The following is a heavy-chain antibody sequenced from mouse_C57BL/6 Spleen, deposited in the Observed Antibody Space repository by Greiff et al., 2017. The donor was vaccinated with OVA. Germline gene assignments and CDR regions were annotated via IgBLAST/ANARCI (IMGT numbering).Heavy chain of an antibody. V-gene: IGHV1-15*01. Sequence: QVQLKQSGAELVRPGASVTLSCKASGYTFTDYEMHWVKQTPVHGLEWIGAIDPETGGTAYNQKFKGKAILTADKSSSTAYMELRSLTSEDSAVYYCTIAITTVVRGGFAYWGQGTLVTVSA. J-gene: IGHJ3*01. CDR3: TIAITTVVRGGFAY. CDR2: IDPETGGT. CDR1: GYTFTDYE. D-gene: IGHD1-1*01.